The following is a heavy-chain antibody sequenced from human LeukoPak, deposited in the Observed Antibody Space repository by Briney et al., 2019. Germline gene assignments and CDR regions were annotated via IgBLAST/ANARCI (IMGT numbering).Heavy chain of an antibody. J-gene: IGHJ4*02. V-gene: IGHV3-48*01. Sequence: GGSLRLSCTASGFPFIEYSMNWVRQVPGKGLEWISYIGIDSGNTKYADSVRGRFTISADKAKNSLYLQMNSLRVKDTAVYYCARDHNYAFDNWGQGTLVSVAS. CDR3: ARDHNYAFDN. CDR2: IGIDSGNT. D-gene: IGHD1-1*01. CDR1: GFPFIEYS.